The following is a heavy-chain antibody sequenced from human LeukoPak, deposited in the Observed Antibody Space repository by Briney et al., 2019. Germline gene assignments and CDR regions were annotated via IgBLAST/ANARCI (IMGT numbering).Heavy chain of an antibody. D-gene: IGHD2-2*01. J-gene: IGHJ6*03. CDR1: GYIFRNYG. CDR2: ISGYNGNT. Sequence: ASVRVSCKASGYIFRNYGVSWVRQAPGQGLEWMGWISGYNGNTNYAQKVQGRVTMTTDTSTDTAYMDLRSLRSDDTSVYYCARVCPHRLMAGDSYYVDVWGKGTTVTVSS. CDR3: ARVCPHRLMAGDSYYVDV. V-gene: IGHV1-18*01.